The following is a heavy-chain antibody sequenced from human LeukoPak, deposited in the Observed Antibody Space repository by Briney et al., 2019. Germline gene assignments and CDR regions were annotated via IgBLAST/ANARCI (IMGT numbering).Heavy chain of an antibody. CDR3: ARGYGSGSYYKGPPYYYYGMDV. CDR1: GGSFSGYY. J-gene: IGHJ6*02. D-gene: IGHD3-10*01. V-gene: IGHV4-34*01. CDR2: INHSGST. Sequence: SETLSLTCAVYGGSFSGYYWSWIRQPPGKGLEWIGEINHSGSTNYNPSLKSRVTISVDTSKNQFSLKLSSVTAADTAVYYCARGYGSGSYYKGPPYYYYGMDVWGQGTTVTVSS.